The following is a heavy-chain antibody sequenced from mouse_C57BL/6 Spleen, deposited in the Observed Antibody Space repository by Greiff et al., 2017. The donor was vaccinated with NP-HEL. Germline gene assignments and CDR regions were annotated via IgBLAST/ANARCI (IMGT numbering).Heavy chain of an antibody. D-gene: IGHD2-3*01. V-gene: IGHV1-52*01. J-gene: IGHJ3*01. CDR1: GYTFTRYW. Sequence: VQLQQPGAELVRPGSSVKLSCKASGYTFTRYWMHWVKQRPIQGLEWIGNIDPSDSETHYNQKFKDKATLTVDKSSSTAYMQLSSLTSEDSAVYYCARGRGYDGPFAYWGQGTLVTVSA. CDR3: ARGRGYDGPFAY. CDR2: IDPSDSET.